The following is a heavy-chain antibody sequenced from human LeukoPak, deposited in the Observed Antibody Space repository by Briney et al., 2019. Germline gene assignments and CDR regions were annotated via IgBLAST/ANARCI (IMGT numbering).Heavy chain of an antibody. CDR2: INPNSGGT. J-gene: IGHJ4*02. D-gene: IGHD5-18*01. Sequence: ASVKVSCKASGYTFTGYYFHWVRPAPGQGVAGMGWINPNSGGTKYAQKFQGRVTMTRDTSISTAYMELSRLTSADTALYYCARNSDVHTSVPTGFDSWGQGTLVTVSS. CDR1: GYTFTGYY. V-gene: IGHV1-2*02. CDR3: ARNSDVHTSVPTGFDS.